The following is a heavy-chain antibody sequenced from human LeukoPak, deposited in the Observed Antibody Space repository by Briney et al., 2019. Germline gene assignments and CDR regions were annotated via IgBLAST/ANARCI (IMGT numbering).Heavy chain of an antibody. J-gene: IGHJ4*02. D-gene: IGHD3-22*01. V-gene: IGHV4-34*01. CDR1: GGSFSGYY. Sequence: SETLSLTCAVYGGSFSGYYWSWIRQPPGKGLEWTGEINHSGSTNYNPSLKSRVTISVDTSKNQFSLKLSSVTAADAAVYYCARGRAKYYYDSSGYSYFDYWGQGTLVTVSS. CDR2: INHSGST. CDR3: ARGRAKYYYDSSGYSYFDY.